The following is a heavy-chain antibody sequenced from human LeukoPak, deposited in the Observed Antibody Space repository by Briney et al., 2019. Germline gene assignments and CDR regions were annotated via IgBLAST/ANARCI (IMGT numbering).Heavy chain of an antibody. D-gene: IGHD3-22*01. CDR3: ARSFSGYYYFDY. Sequence: SQTLSLTCAVSGGSISSGGYSWSWIRQPPGQGLEWIGYIYHSGSTYYNPSLKSRVTISVDRSKNQFSLKLSSVTAADTAVYYCARSFSGYYYFDYWGQGTLVTVSS. CDR1: GGSISSGGYS. V-gene: IGHV4-30-2*01. CDR2: IYHSGST. J-gene: IGHJ4*02.